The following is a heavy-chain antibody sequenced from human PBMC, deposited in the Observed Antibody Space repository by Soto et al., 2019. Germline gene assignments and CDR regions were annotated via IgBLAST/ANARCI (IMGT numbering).Heavy chain of an antibody. J-gene: IGHJ6*03. CDR2: INPSGGST. Sequence: ASVKVSCKASGYTFTSYYMHWVRQAPGQGLEWMGIINPSGGSTSYAQKFQGRVTMTRDTSTSTVYMELSSLRSEDTAVYYCARGVGGYCSSTSCYGYYYYMDVWGKGNTVTVSS. CDR1: GYTFTSYY. CDR3: ARGVGGYCSSTSCYGYYYYMDV. V-gene: IGHV1-46*03. D-gene: IGHD2-2*01.